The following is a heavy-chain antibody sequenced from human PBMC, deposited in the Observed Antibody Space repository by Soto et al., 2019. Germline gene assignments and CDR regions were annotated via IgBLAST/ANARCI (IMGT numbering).Heavy chain of an antibody. CDR1: GYIFIDYW. J-gene: IGHJ4*02. D-gene: IGHD2-15*01. CDR2: VYPRDSDT. V-gene: IGHV5-51*01. CDR3: ARPPLPGYSVHFNS. Sequence: GESLKISCKASGYIFIDYWIGWVRQMPGKGLEWMGIVYPRDSDTRYSPSFQGQVTISADRSTGTAFLQWRSLKASDTALYYCARPPLPGYSVHFNSWGQGTLVTVSS.